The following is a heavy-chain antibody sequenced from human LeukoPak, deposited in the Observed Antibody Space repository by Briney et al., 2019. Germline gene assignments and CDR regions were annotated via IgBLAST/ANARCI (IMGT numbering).Heavy chain of an antibody. V-gene: IGHV1-18*01. CDR3: ARDTHVDIVATANFLNWFDP. J-gene: IGHJ5*02. CDR2: ISAYNGNT. CDR1: GYTFTSYG. Sequence: ASVKVSCKASGYTFTSYGISWVRQAPGQGLECMGWISAYNGNTNYAQKLQGRVTMTTDTSTSTAYMELRSLRSDDTAVYYCARDTHVDIVATANFLNWFDPWGQGTLVTVSS. D-gene: IGHD5-12*01.